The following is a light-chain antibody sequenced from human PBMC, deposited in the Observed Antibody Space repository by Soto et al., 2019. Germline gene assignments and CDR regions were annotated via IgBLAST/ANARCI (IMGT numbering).Light chain of an antibody. CDR2: EVS. CDR1: SSDVGSYNL. V-gene: IGLV2-23*02. Sequence: QSVLTQPASVSGSPGQSITISCIGTSSDVGSYNLVSWYQQHPGKAPKVLIYEVSERPSGVSNRFSGSKSGNTASLTISGLQAEDVAEYYCCSYAGSRTHVLFGGGTKLTVL. CDR3: CSYAGSRTHVL. J-gene: IGLJ2*01.